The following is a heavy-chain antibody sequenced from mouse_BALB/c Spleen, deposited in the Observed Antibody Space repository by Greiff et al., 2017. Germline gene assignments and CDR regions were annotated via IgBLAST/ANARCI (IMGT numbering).Heavy chain of an antibody. CDR2: INPYNGDT. CDR3: GSYDYVYYAMDY. Sequence: VQLKESGPELVKPGASVKISCKASGYSFTGCFMNWVKQSHGKSLEWIGRINPYNGDTFYNQKFKGKATLTVDKSSSTAHMELLSLTSEDSAVYYCGSYDYVYYAMDYWGQGTSVTVSS. D-gene: IGHD2-4*01. CDR1: GYSFTGCF. V-gene: IGHV1-37*01. J-gene: IGHJ4*01.